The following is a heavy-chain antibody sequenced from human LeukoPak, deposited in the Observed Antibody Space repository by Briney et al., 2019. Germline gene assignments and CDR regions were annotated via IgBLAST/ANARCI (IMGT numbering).Heavy chain of an antibody. CDR2: IYYSGST. V-gene: IGHV4-61*10. J-gene: IGHJ4*02. D-gene: IGHD2-2*01. CDR1: GGSISSGSYY. Sequence: SQTLSLTCTVPGGSISSGSYYWSWIRQPAGKGLEWIGYIYYSGSTNYNPSLKSRVTISVDTSKNQFSLKLSSVTAADTAVYYCARDRCSSTSCYVDYWGQGTLVTVSS. CDR3: ARDRCSSTSCYVDY.